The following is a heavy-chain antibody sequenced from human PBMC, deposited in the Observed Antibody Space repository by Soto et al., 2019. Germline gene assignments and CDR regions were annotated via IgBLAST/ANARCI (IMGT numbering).Heavy chain of an antibody. CDR2: INWNSVNT. CDR3: ARGIDAYNFFDS. V-gene: IGHV3-20*04. D-gene: IGHD1-26*01. CDR1: GFNFDDYG. J-gene: IGHJ4*02. Sequence: EVQLVESGGRVVRPGGSLRLSCAASGFNFDDYGMSWVRQAPGKGLEWVSGINWNSVNTGYVDSVKGRFTISRDTAKSSLYLQMNSLRAEDTAIYYCARGIDAYNFFDSWGQGTLVTVSS.